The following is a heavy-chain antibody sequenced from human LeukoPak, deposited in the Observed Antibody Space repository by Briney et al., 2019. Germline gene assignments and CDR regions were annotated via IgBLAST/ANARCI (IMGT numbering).Heavy chain of an antibody. J-gene: IGHJ4*02. V-gene: IGHV3-33*01. D-gene: IGHD1-26*01. CDR3: VRDNVGATGFDY. CDR2: IWYDGSNK. CDR1: GFTFSSYG. Sequence: PGGSLRLSCAASGFTFSSYGMHWVRQAPGKGLEWVAVIWYDGSNKYYADSVKGRFTISRDNSKNTLYLQMNSLRAEDTAVYYCVRDNVGATGFDYWGQGTLVTVSS.